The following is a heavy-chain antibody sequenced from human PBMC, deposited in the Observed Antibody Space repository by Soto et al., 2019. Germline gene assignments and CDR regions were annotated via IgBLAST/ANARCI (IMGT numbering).Heavy chain of an antibody. D-gene: IGHD6-13*01. J-gene: IGHJ6*02. V-gene: IGHV1-18*01. Sequence: GASVKVSCKASGYTFTSYGISWVRQAPGQGLEWMGWISAYNGNTNYAQKLQGRVTMTTDTSTSTAYMELRSLRSDDTAVYYCARVTHCSSWHFWSPPDYYYYGMDVWGQGTTVTVSS. CDR2: ISAYNGNT. CDR1: GYTFTSYG. CDR3: ARVTHCSSWHFWSPPDYYYYGMDV.